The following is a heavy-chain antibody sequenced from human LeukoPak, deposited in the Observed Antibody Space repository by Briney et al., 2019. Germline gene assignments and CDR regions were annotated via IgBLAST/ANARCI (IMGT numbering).Heavy chain of an antibody. CDR2: IYQSGLT. V-gene: IGHV4-38-2*01. D-gene: IGHD3-22*01. J-gene: IGHJ4*02. CDR1: GYSISTGYY. CDR3: ARETHYYNSRGYPGGD. Sequence: SETLSLTCAVSGYSISTGYYWGWIRQPPGKGPEWIGCIYQSGLTYYNPSLKSRVTISVDTSKNQFSLKLSTVTAADTAVYYCARETHYYNSRGYPGGDWGQGTLVTVSS.